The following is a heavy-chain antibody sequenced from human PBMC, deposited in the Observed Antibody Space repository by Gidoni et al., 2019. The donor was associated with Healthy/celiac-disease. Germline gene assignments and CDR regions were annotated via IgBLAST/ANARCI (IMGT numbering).Heavy chain of an antibody. J-gene: IGHJ6*02. CDR1: GFTFSRYG. D-gene: IGHD3-16*01. V-gene: IGHV3-30*18. CDR3: AKGERLGLPYYYYGMDV. CDR2: ISYDGSNK. Sequence: QVQLVASGGGVVQPGRSLRPSCAASGFTFSRYGMHWVRQAPGKGLEWVAVISYDGSNKYYADSVKGRFTISRDNSKNTLYLQMNSLRAEDTAVYYCAKGERLGLPYYYYGMDVWGQGTTVTVSS.